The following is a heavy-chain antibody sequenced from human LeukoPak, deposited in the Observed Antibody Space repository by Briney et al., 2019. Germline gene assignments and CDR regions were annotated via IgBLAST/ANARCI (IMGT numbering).Heavy chain of an antibody. J-gene: IGHJ4*02. CDR3: ARDPDYGGNSGFDY. D-gene: IGHD4-23*01. V-gene: IGHV1-69*05. CDR2: FDPEDGET. Sequence: SVKVSCKASGGTFSNYAISWVRQAPGKGLEWMGGFDPEDGETIYAQKFQGRVTMTRDTSTSTVYMELSSLRSEDTAVYYCARDPDYGGNSGFDYWGQGTLVTVSS. CDR1: GGTFSNYA.